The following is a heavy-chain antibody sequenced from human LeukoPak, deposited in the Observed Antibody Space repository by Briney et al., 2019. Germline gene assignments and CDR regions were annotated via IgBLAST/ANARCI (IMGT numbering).Heavy chain of an antibody. Sequence: GGSLRLSCAASGFTFSSYAMSWVRQAPGKGLEWVSAISGSGGSTYYADSVKGRFTISRDNSKNMLYLQMNSLRAEDTAVYYCAKPGWDYDFWSGYSYLFDYWGQGTLVTVSS. D-gene: IGHD3-3*01. CDR2: ISGSGGST. CDR1: GFTFSSYA. V-gene: IGHV3-23*01. J-gene: IGHJ4*02. CDR3: AKPGWDYDFWSGYSYLFDY.